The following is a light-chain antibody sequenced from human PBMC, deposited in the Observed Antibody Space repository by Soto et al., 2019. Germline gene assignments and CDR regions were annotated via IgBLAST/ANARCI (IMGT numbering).Light chain of an antibody. CDR2: GAS. J-gene: IGKJ1*01. CDR3: QQYNNWPWT. Sequence: EIEMTQSPATLSVSPGERATLSCRASQSVSTNLAWYQQKPGQAPRLLIYGASTRAPGIPARFSGSGSGTEFTLTVSSLQSEDFAVYYCQQYNNWPWTFGQGTKVDIK. CDR1: QSVSTN. V-gene: IGKV3-15*01.